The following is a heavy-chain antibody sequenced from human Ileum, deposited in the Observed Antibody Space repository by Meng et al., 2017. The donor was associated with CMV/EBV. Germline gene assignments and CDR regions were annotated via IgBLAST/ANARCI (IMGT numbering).Heavy chain of an antibody. J-gene: IGHJ6*02. Sequence: GSLSLTCTFSGGSLSHYYWSWIRQPPRGGVEWIGNIYDSGITKYTPSLKSRVTISVDTSKNQFSLKLSSVTAADTAVYYCARASKRVRYYYGMDVWGQGTTVTVSS. V-gene: IGHV4-59*12. CDR1: GGSLSHYY. D-gene: IGHD3-10*01. CDR2: IYDSGIT. CDR3: ARASKRVRYYYGMDV.